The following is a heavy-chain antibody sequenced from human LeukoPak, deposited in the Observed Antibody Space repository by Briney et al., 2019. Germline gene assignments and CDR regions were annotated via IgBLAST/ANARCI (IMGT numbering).Heavy chain of an antibody. D-gene: IGHD1-20*01. CDR2: ISSSSSTI. Sequence: GGSLRLSCAASGFTFSSYSMNWVRQAPGKGLEWVSYISSSSSTIYYADSVKGRFTISRDNAKNSLYLQMNSLRAEDTAVNYCASVSGITGIYYMDVWGKGTTVTVSS. J-gene: IGHJ6*03. V-gene: IGHV3-48*01. CDR3: ASVSGITGIYYMDV. CDR1: GFTFSSYS.